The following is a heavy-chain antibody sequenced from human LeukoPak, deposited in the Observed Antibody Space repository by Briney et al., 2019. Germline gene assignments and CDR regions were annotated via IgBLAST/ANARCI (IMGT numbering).Heavy chain of an antibody. Sequence: SETLSLTCTVSGGSISSYYWSWIRHPAGKGLEWIGRIYISGSTKYNPSLKSRVTMSVDTSKNQSSLKLSSVTAADTAEYYCAKDVRASLAGRQHFDYWGQGTLVTVSS. CDR2: IYISGST. CDR1: GGSISSYY. CDR3: AKDVRASLAGRQHFDY. V-gene: IGHV4-4*07. D-gene: IGHD2-15*01. J-gene: IGHJ4*02.